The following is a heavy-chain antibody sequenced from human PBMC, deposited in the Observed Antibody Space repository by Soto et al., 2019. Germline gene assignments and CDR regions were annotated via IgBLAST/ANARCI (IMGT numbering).Heavy chain of an antibody. Sequence: SETLSLTCTVSGGSISSYYWSWIRQPPGKGLEWIGYIYYSGSTNYNPSLKSRVTISVDTSKNQFSLKLSSVTAADTAVYYCAREVRHGVDSVWFDPWGQGTLVTVSS. J-gene: IGHJ5*02. V-gene: IGHV4-59*01. CDR1: GGSISSYY. D-gene: IGHD3-10*01. CDR2: IYYSGST. CDR3: AREVRHGVDSVWFDP.